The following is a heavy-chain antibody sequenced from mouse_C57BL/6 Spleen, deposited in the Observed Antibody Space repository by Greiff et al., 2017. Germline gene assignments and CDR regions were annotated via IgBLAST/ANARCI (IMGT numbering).Heavy chain of an antibody. Sequence: QVQLQQSGAELVKPGASVKMSCKASGYTFTTYPIEWMKQNHGKSLEWIGNFHPYNDDTKYNEKVKGKATLTVEKSSSTVYLELSRLTSDDSAVYYCARSTTVVPSYWYFDVWGTGTTVTVSS. CDR2: FHPYNDDT. CDR1: GYTFTTYP. CDR3: ARSTTVVPSYWYFDV. D-gene: IGHD1-1*01. V-gene: IGHV1-47*01. J-gene: IGHJ1*03.